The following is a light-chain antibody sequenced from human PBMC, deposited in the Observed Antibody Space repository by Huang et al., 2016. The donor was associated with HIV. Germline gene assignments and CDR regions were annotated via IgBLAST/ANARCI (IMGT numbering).Light chain of an antibody. Sequence: DIQMTPSPSYLSASVGDRVTIRCRASQIISSYLIWYKQEPGKAPQLLLYDASSVQRGVSSRFGGSGSGTDFPLTISNLQPEDFATYYCQQSHSTPYTFGQGTKLEIK. CDR2: DAS. CDR1: QIISSY. V-gene: IGKV1-39*01. J-gene: IGKJ2*01. CDR3: QQSHSTPYT.